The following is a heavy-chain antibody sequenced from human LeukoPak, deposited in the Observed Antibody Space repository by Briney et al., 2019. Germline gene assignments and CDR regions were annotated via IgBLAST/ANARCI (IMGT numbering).Heavy chain of an antibody. V-gene: IGHV1-2*02. CDR3: ARGKYYDFWSGNYKDY. CDR2: INPNSGGT. CDR1: GYTFTGYY. D-gene: IGHD3-3*01. J-gene: IGHJ4*02. Sequence: GASVKVSCKASGYTFTGYYMHWVRQAPGQGLGWMGWINPNSGGTNYAQRFQGRVTMTRDTSISTAYMELSRLRSDDTAVYYCARGKYYDFWSGNYKDYWGQGTLVTVSS.